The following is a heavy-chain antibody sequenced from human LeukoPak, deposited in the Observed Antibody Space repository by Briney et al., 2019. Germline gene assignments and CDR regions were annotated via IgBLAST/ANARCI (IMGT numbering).Heavy chain of an antibody. Sequence: PGGSLRLSCAASGFPFSSYWMSWVRQAPGKGLEWVANIKQDGSEKLYVDSVKGRFTISRDNSKNTLYLQMNSLRAEDTAVYYCAREKELRLSWVVYYFDYWGQGTLVTVSS. V-gene: IGHV3-7*01. CDR2: IKQDGSEK. CDR1: GFPFSSYW. D-gene: IGHD3-16*01. J-gene: IGHJ4*02. CDR3: AREKELRLSWVVYYFDY.